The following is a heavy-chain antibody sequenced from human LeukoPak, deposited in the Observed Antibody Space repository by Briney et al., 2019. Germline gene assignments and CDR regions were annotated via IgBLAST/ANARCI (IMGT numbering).Heavy chain of an antibody. CDR1: AGSISSFF. J-gene: IGHJ4*02. V-gene: IGHV4-59*01. CDR2: ISYSGNT. D-gene: IGHD6-19*01. Sequence: PSETLSLTCTVSAGSISSFFWSWIRQPPGKGLEWIGYISYSGNTNYNPSLKSRVTISVDTSKNQFSLKLSSVTAADTAVYYCARALNGWYNFDYWGQGTLVTVSS. CDR3: ARALNGWYNFDY.